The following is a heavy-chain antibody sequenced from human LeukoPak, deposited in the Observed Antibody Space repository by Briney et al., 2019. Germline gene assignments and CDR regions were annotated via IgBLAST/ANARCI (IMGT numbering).Heavy chain of an antibody. J-gene: IGHJ3*02. CDR1: GGSISSSSYY. V-gene: IGHV4-39*07. D-gene: IGHD3-10*01. CDR2: IYYSGST. CDR3: ARTYGSGSYYIAAFDI. Sequence: PSETLSLTCTVSGGSISSSSYYWGWIRQPPGKGLEWIGSIYYSGSTYYNPSLKSRVTISVDTSKNQFSLKLSSVTAADTAVYYCARTYGSGSYYIAAFDIWGQGTMVTVSS.